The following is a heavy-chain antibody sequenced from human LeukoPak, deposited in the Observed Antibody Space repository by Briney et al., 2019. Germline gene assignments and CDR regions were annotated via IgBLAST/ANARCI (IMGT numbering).Heavy chain of an antibody. D-gene: IGHD4-17*01. CDR1: GGSISSGGYY. CDR3: ARGSTVTKLLLDY. CDR2: IYYSGST. J-gene: IGHJ4*02. Sequence: SEILSLTCTVSGGSISSGGYYWSWIRQHPGKGLEWIGYIYYSGSTYYNPSLKSRVTISVDTSKNQFSLKLSSVTAADAAVYYCARGSTVTKLLLDYWGQGTLVTVSS. V-gene: IGHV4-31*03.